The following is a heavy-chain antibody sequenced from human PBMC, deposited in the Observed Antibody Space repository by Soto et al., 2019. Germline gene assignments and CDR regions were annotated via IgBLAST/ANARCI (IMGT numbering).Heavy chain of an antibody. CDR1: GFAFNSYG. CDR3: ARDLGYSSSWPGY. J-gene: IGHJ4*02. CDR2: IWYDGSNK. Sequence: QVQLVESGGGVVQPGRSLRLSCAASGFAFNSYGMHWVRQAPGKGLEWVAVIWYDGSNKYYADSVKGRFTISRDNSKNTLYLQMNSLRAEDTAVYYCARDLGYSSSWPGYWGQGTLVTVSS. D-gene: IGHD6-13*01. V-gene: IGHV3-30*19.